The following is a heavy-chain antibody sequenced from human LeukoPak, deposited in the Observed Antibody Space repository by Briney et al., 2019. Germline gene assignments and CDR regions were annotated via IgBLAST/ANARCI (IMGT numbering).Heavy chain of an antibody. CDR2: ISISGDNT. D-gene: IGHD2-21*01. J-gene: IGHJ1*01. CDR3: AKSPWVANFQH. Sequence: GGSLRLSCAASGFTFSTYAMSWVRQAPGKGLEWVSTISISGDNTYYADLVKGRFTISRDNSKNTLYLQMNSLRADDTAVYYCAKSPWVANFQHWGQGTLVTVSS. V-gene: IGHV3-23*01. CDR1: GFTFSTYA.